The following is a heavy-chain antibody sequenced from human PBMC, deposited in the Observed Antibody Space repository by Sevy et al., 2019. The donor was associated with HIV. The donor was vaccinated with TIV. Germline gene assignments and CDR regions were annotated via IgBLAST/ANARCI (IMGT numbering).Heavy chain of an antibody. CDR1: GGSVSSDISY. J-gene: IGHJ5*02. CDR3: AKRDYGDYVDYFDP. D-gene: IGHD4-17*01. V-gene: IGHV4-61*01. Sequence: SETLSLTCTVSGGSVSSDISYWNWIRQPPGKRRECIGSISYSGTTSYNPSLKSRVTISLDTSKNQFSLKVNSVTAADTAIYYCAKRDYGDYVDYFDPWGQGTLVTVSS. CDR2: ISYSGTT.